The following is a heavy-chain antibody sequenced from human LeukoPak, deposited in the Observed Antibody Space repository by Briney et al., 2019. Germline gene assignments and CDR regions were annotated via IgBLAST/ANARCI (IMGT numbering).Heavy chain of an antibody. CDR1: GGSISSGGYY. CDR2: IYYSGST. J-gene: IGHJ4*02. D-gene: IGHD3-3*01. Sequence: SETLSLTCTVSGGSISSGGYYWSWIRQPPGKGLEWIGYIYYSGSTYYNPSLKSRVTISVDTSKNQFSLKLSSVTAADTAVYYCATQTGVYYDFWSGYDYYFDYWGQGTLVTVSS. V-gene: IGHV4-30-4*01. CDR3: ATQTGVYYDFWSGYDYYFDY.